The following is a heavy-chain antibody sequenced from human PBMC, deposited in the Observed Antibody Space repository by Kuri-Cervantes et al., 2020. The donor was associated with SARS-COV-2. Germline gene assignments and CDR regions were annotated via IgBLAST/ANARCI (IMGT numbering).Heavy chain of an antibody. CDR2: MNFDGGSSA. J-gene: IGHJ4*02. CDR1: GPTFINHY. CDR3: ARVGIYDYSNYRPFDY. V-gene: IGHV1-46*01. Sequence: ASVKVSCKASGPTFINHYIHWVRQAPGHGLEWMGIMNFDGGSSAGYARQFQGRVTMTRDTSISTAYMELSRLRSDATAVYYCARVGIYDYSNYRPFDYWGQGTLVTVSS. D-gene: IGHD4-11*01.